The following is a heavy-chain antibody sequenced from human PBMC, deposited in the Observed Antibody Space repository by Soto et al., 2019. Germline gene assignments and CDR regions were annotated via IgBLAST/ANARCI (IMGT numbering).Heavy chain of an antibody. CDR1: VFTFSLFY. CDR3: VRDRWHANSNNRDLDI. V-gene: IGHV3-48*03. D-gene: IGHD1-20*01. CDR2: IDATCTII. Sequence: WECXRLPWSSVVFTFSLFYMSLVRHAPGEGLEWVSYIDATCTIIYYADSVKGRFTISRDNSENSIFLQMRSLRAEDTAVYYCVRDRWHANSNNRDLDIWGRGTMVTVSS. J-gene: IGHJ3*02.